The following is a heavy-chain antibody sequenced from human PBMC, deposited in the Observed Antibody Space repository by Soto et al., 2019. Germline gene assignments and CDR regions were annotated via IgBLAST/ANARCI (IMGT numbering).Heavy chain of an antibody. J-gene: IGHJ4*02. D-gene: IGHD2-2*01. Sequence: SETLSLTCTVSGGSISRYYWSWIRQPPGKGLEWIGYIYYSGSTDYDPSLKSRVTISVDTSKNQFSLKLSSVTAADTAVYYCARDPCITRCPDYWGQGALVTVS. CDR2: IYYSGST. V-gene: IGHV4-59*01. CDR3: ARDPCITRCPDY. CDR1: GGSISRYY.